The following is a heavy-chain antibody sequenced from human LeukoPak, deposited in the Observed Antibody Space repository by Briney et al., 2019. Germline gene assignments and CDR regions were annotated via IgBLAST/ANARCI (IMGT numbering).Heavy chain of an antibody. D-gene: IGHD3-22*01. CDR2: IRYDESNK. CDR1: GFTFSGYG. Sequence: GGSLRLSCAASGFTFSGYGMHWVRQAPGKGLEWVAFIRYDESNKYYADSVKGRFTISRDNSKNTLYLQMNSLRAEDTPVYYCARSHYYDSSGYFQTLPDYWGQGTLVTVSS. CDR3: ARSHYYDSSGYFQTLPDY. J-gene: IGHJ4*02. V-gene: IGHV3-30*02.